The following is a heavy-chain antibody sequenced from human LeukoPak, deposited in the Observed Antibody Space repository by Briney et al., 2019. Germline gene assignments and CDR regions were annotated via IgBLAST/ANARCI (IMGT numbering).Heavy chain of an antibody. CDR2: IYYSGST. V-gene: IGHV4-59*01. J-gene: IGHJ4*02. D-gene: IGHD3-10*01. Sequence: SETLSLTCTVSGDSTSNFYWNWIRQPPGKGLEWIGYIYYSGSTNYNPSLKSRVTISVDTSKNQFSLKLSSVTAADTAVYYCARDRVTMVRGLPKWGQGTLVTVSS. CDR1: GDSTSNFY. CDR3: ARDRVTMVRGLPK.